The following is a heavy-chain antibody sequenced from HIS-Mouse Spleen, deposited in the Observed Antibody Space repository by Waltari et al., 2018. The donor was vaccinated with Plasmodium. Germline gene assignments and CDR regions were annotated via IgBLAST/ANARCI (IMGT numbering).Heavy chain of an antibody. CDR3: ASSWYWYFDL. J-gene: IGHJ2*01. D-gene: IGHD6-13*01. Sequence: EVQLVESGGGLVQPGGSLRLSCADPGFTFSSYWMSWVSQAPGKGLEWVANIKQDGSEKYYVDSVKGRFTISRDNAKNSLYLQMNSLRAEDTAVYYCASSWYWYFDLWGRGTLVTVSS. CDR1: GFTFSSYW. V-gene: IGHV3-7*01. CDR2: IKQDGSEK.